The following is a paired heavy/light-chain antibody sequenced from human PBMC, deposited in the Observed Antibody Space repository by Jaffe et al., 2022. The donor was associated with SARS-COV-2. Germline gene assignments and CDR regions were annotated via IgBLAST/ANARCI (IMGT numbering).Heavy chain of an antibody. D-gene: IGHD6-6*01. CDR1: RGSISNYY. V-gene: IGHV4-59*01. CDR3: AGDLGSSGWFDP. J-gene: IGHJ5*02. CDR2: VHYTGRT. Sequence: QVQLQESGPGLVKPSEALSLTCTVFRGSISNYYWSWIRQPPGKGLEWIGYVHYTGRTIYDPSLKSRVTISLDTSKNHISLRLNSVTAADTAVYYCAGDLGSSGWFDPWGQGTLVTVSS.
Light chain of an antibody. V-gene: IGLV4-69*01. CDR2: VHSDGRH. CDR3: QTWGTGTRV. J-gene: IGLJ3*02. Sequence: QLVLTQSPSASASLGASVKLTCTLSSGHSNSAIAWHQLQPDKGPRYLMTVHSDGRHSKGDGIPDRFSVSSSGAERYLTISTLQSEDEAEYYCQTWGTGTRVFGGGTKLTVL. CDR1: SGHSNSA.